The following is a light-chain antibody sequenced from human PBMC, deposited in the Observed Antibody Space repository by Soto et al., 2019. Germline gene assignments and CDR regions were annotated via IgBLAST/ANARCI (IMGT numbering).Light chain of an antibody. Sequence: DIQMTQSPSTLSASVGDRVTITCWARQSISSWLAWYQQKPGKAPKLLIYDASSLESGVPSRFSGSGSGTEVTLTISSLQPDDFATYYCQQYNSYSLTFGGGTKVEIK. V-gene: IGKV1-5*01. CDR2: DAS. CDR1: QSISSW. CDR3: QQYNSYSLT. J-gene: IGKJ4*01.